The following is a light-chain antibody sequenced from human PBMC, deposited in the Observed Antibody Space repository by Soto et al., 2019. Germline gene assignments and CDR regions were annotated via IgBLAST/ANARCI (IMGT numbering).Light chain of an antibody. CDR3: QQLTSYPSYT. Sequence: DIQLTQSPSFLSASAGDRVTITCRASQGISSYLAWYQQKPGKAPKLLIYVASTLQSGVPSRFSGSASGTEFTLTISILQPEDFATYYSQQLTSYPSYTFAQGTKLEIK. CDR1: QGISSY. CDR2: VAS. V-gene: IGKV1-9*01. J-gene: IGKJ2*01.